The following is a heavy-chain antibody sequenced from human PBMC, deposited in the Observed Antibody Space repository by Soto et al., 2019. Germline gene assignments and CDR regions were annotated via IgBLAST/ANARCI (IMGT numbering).Heavy chain of an antibody. CDR2: IWYDGSNK. D-gene: IGHD2-2*01. J-gene: IGHJ6*02. V-gene: IGHV3-33*01. CDR3: ARGDCISTSCYGYYYGMDV. Sequence: QVQLVESGGGVVQPGRSLRLSCAAPGFTFSSYGMHWVRQAPGKGLEWVAVIWYDGSNKYYADSVKGRFTISRDNSKNTLYLQMNSLRAEDTAVYYCARGDCISTSCYGYYYGMDVWGQGTTVTVSS. CDR1: GFTFSSYG.